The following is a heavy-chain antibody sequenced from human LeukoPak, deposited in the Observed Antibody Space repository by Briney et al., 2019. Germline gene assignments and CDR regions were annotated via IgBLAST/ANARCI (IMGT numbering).Heavy chain of an antibody. D-gene: IGHD6-19*01. V-gene: IGHV1-2*02. J-gene: IGHJ6*03. CDR2: INPNSGGT. CDR1: GYTFTGYY. CDR3: AREEADSSGWGYYYYYMDV. Sequence: ASVKVSCKASGYTFTGYYMHWVRQAPGQGLEWMGWINPNSGGTNYAQKFQGRVTMTRDTSISTAYMELSRLRSDDTAVYYCAREEADSSGWGYYYYYMDVWGKGTTVTVSS.